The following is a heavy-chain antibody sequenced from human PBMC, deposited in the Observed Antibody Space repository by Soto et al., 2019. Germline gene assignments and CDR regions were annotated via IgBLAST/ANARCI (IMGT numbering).Heavy chain of an antibody. Sequence: GGSLRLSCAASGFTFSSYGMHWVRQAPGKGLEWVAVIWYDGSNKYYADSVKGRFTISRDNSKNTLYLQMNSLRAEDTAVYYCARAFFDSGYSGYDSFFFDYWGQGTLVTVSS. J-gene: IGHJ4*02. CDR2: IWYDGSNK. CDR1: GFTFSSYG. D-gene: IGHD5-12*01. V-gene: IGHV3-33*01. CDR3: ARAFFDSGYSGYDSFFFDY.